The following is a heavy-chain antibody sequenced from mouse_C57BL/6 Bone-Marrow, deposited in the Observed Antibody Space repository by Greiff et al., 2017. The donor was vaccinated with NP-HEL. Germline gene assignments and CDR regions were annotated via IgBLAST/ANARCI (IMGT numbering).Heavy chain of an antibody. Sequence: QVQLKESGPGLVQPSQSLSITCTVSGFSLTSYGVHWVRQSPGKGLEWLGVIWRGGSTDYNAAFMSRLSITKDNSKSQVFFKMNSLQADDTAIYYCAKKHYGSSYWYFDVWGTGTTVTVSS. CDR3: AKKHYGSSYWYFDV. J-gene: IGHJ1*03. D-gene: IGHD1-1*01. CDR2: IWRGGST. V-gene: IGHV2-5*01. CDR1: GFSLTSYG.